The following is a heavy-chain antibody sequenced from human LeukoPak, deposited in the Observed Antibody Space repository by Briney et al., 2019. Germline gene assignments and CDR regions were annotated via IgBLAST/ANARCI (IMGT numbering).Heavy chain of an antibody. D-gene: IGHD3-9*01. CDR3: AKAEGYDILTGLDY. V-gene: IGHV3-23*01. CDR1: GFTFSSYA. J-gene: IGHJ4*02. CDR2: IGASGGST. Sequence: GGSLRLSCAPSGFTFSSYAMSWVRQAPGKGLEWVSGIGASGGSTYYADSVKGRFTIPRDNSKNTLYLQMNSLRTEDTAVYYCAKAEGYDILTGLDYWGQGTLVTVSS.